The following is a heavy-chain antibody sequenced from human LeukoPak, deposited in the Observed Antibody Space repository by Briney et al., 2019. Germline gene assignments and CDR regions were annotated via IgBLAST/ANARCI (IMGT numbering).Heavy chain of an antibody. Sequence: GESLKIPCKGLGYSLSSYWNAWVRQRPGKGLEWMGIIYPGGSETRYDPSFQGQVTNSADSSTSTAYLQWSSLRASDTAMYYCARASRDGYNQNFDHWGQGTLVTVSS. CDR2: IYPGGSET. J-gene: IGHJ4*02. CDR1: GYSLSSYW. CDR3: ARASRDGYNQNFDH. V-gene: IGHV5-51*01. D-gene: IGHD5-24*01.